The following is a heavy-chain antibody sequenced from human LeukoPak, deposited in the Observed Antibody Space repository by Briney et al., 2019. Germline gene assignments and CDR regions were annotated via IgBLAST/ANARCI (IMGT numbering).Heavy chain of an antibody. Sequence: PSETLSLTCAVSGYYIRSGYLCGWIRQPPRKGLEWLGSIYYSGTTYYNPSLKSRVTLSVDTSKNHFSLKLSSVTAADTAVYYCASANFSPFYDFWSGYNGFSKWFDPWGQGTLVTVSS. V-gene: IGHV4-38-2*01. CDR1: GYYIRSGYL. CDR3: ASANFSPFYDFWSGYNGFSKWFDP. CDR2: IYYSGTT. J-gene: IGHJ5*02. D-gene: IGHD3-3*01.